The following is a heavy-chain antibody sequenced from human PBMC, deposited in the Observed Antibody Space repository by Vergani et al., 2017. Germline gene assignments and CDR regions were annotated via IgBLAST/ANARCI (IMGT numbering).Heavy chain of an antibody. Sequence: QVQLQESGPGLVKPSETLSLTCTVSGGSISSYYWSWIRQPPGQGLEWIGYIYYSGSTNYNPSLKSRVTISVDTSKNQFSLKLSSVTAADTDVYYCARTLSVDEFWSGYYDVWGQGTRVTVSS. V-gene: IGHV4-59*01. CDR2: IYYSGST. D-gene: IGHD3-3*01. J-gene: IGHJ3*01. CDR3: ARTLSVDEFWSGYYDV. CDR1: GGSISSYY.